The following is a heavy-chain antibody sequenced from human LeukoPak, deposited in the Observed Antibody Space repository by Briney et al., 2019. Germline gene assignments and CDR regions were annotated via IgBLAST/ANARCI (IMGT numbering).Heavy chain of an antibody. D-gene: IGHD3-10*01. CDR1: GGSISSGDYY. V-gene: IGHV4-30-4*08. CDR3: ARDLMGTMVRRGFDP. CDR2: IYYSGST. Sequence: SKTLSLTCTVSGGSISSGDYYWSWIRQPPGKGLEWIGYIYYSGSTYYNPSLKSRVTISVDTSKNQFSLKLSSVTAADTAVYYCARDLMGTMVRRGFDPWGQGTLVTVSS. J-gene: IGHJ5*02.